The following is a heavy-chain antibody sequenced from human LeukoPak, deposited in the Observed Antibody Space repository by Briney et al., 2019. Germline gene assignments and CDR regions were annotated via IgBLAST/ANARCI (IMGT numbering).Heavy chain of an antibody. V-gene: IGHV4-39*07. D-gene: IGHD3-16*01. CDR3: AREVGGRLGYYFDY. CDR1: GGSISSSSYY. Sequence: SETLSLTCTVSGGSISSSSYYWGWIRQPPGNGLEWFGTIYYSGSTYYNPSLKRRVTISVDTSKNQFSLKLSSVTATDTAVYYSAREVGGRLGYYFDYWGQGTLVTVSS. J-gene: IGHJ4*02. CDR2: IYYSGST.